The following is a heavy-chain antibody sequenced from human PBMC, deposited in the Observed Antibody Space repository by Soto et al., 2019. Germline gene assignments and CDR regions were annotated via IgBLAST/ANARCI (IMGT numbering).Heavy chain of an antibody. J-gene: IGHJ6*03. V-gene: IGHV1-46*03. CDR3: ARGRPTVTTSRDYYYMDV. CDR2: LNPSGGFT. Sequence: ASVKVSCKASGYTFTSYYIHWVRQAPGQGLEWMGILNPSGGFTSYAQKLQGRVTMTRDTSTSTVYMELSSLRSEDTAVYYCARGRPTVTTSRDYYYMDVWGKGTTVTVSS. D-gene: IGHD4-17*01. CDR1: GYTFTSYY.